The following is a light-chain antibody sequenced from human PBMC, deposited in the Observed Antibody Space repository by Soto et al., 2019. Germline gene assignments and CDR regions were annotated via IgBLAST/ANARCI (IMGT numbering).Light chain of an antibody. V-gene: IGLV1-47*01. Sequence: PPQGFGTPGGGFTFLCLGGRPHIGSNSVYWYQQLPGTAPKLLIYRNNQRPSGVPDRFSGSKSGTSASLAISGLRSEDEADYYCAAWDDSLSGLVFGTGTKVTVL. CDR1: RPHIGSNS. J-gene: IGLJ1*01. CDR3: AAWDDSLSGLV. CDR2: RNN.